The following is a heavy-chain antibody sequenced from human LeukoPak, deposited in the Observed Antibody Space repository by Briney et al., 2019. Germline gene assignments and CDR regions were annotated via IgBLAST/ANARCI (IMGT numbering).Heavy chain of an antibody. J-gene: IGHJ4*02. V-gene: IGHV1-18*01. Sequence: ASVKVSCKASGYTFTSYGISWVRQAPGQGLEWMGWISAYNGNTNYAQKLQGRVTMTTDTSTSTAYMELRSLRSDDTAVYYCAKARGRQALIWSGFNKAPYFDYWGQGTLVTVSS. CDR2: ISAYNGNT. CDR1: GYTFTSYG. CDR3: AKARGRQALIWSGFNKAPYFDY. D-gene: IGHD3-3*01.